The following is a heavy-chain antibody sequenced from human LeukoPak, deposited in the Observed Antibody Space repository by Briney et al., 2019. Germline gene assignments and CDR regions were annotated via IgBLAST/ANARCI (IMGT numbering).Heavy chain of an antibody. J-gene: IGHJ4*02. CDR1: GFTFSSYA. CDR2: ISGSGGST. CDR3: AKDAIFGVVTPPYYFDY. V-gene: IGHV3-23*01. D-gene: IGHD3-3*01. Sequence: GGSLRLSCAASGFTFSSYAMSWVRQAPGKGLEWVSAISGSGGSTYYADSVKGRFTISRDNSKNTLYLQMNSLRAEDTAVYYCAKDAIFGVVTPPYYFDYWGQGTLVTVSS.